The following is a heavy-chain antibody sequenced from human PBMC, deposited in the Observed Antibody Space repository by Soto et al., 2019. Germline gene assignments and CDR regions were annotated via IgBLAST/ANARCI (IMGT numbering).Heavy chain of an antibody. V-gene: IGHV3-21*01. J-gene: IGHJ4*02. CDR1: GFTVSSTNY. Sequence: GGSLRLSCVVSGFTVSSTNYMSWVRQAPGKGLEWVSSIDRSSSYIYYADSVKGRFTISRDNAKNSLFLQMNSLRAEDTAVYYCEREGSTVIRDGTSDYWGQGILVTVSS. CDR3: EREGSTVIRDGTSDY. D-gene: IGHD4-4*01. CDR2: IDRSSSYI.